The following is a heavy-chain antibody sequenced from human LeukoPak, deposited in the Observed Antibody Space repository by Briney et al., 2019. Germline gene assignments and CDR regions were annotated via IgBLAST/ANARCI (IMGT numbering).Heavy chain of an antibody. J-gene: IGHJ4*02. D-gene: IGHD4-11*01. CDR3: ASYSNYGSIYYFDY. CDR1: GGSISSGDYY. V-gene: IGHV4-30-4*01. Sequence: SQTLSLTCTVSGGSISSGDYYWSWIRQPPGKGLEWIGYIYYSGSTYYNPSLKSRVTISVDTSKNQFSLKLSSVTAADTAVYYCASYSNYGSIYYFDYWGQGTLVTVSS. CDR2: IYYSGST.